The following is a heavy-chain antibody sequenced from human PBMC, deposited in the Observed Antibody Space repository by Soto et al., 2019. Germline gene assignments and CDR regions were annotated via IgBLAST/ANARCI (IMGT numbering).Heavy chain of an antibody. CDR3: ARRSNCSSTSCYSSMSDYYGMDV. CDR2: ISSSGSTI. J-gene: IGHJ6*02. CDR1: GFTFSSYE. D-gene: IGHD2-2*02. Sequence: VGSLRLSCAASGFTFSSYEMNWVRQARGKGLEWVSYISSSGSTIYYADSVKGRFTISRDNAKNSLYLQMNSLRAEDTAVYYCARRSNCSSTSCYSSMSDYYGMDVWGQGTTVTVSS. V-gene: IGHV3-48*03.